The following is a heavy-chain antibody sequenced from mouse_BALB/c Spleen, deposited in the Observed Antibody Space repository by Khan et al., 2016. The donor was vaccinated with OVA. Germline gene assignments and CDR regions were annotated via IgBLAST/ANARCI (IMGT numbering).Heavy chain of an antibody. CDR3: ARGDDFVAY. CDR2: INPSTDNT. D-gene: IGHD2-12*01. V-gene: IGHV1-26*01. J-gene: IGHJ3*01. Sequence: VRLQQSGPDLVKTGASVKISCTASGYSFTAYYMNWVKLSHGKSLECIGRINPSTDNTNYNQKFKGKAILTVDTSSSTAYMELRSLASEDSAVYFGARGDDFVAYWGQGTLVTVSA. CDR1: GYSFTAYY.